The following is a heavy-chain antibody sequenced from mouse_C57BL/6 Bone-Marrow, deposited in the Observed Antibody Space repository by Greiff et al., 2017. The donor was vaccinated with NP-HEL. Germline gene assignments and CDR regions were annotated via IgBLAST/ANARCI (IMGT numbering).Heavy chain of an antibody. V-gene: IGHV2-9-1*01. J-gene: IGHJ3*01. Sequence: VNVVESGPGLVAPSQSLSITCTVSGFSLTSYAISWVRQPPGKGLEWLGVIWTGGGTNYNSALKSRLSISKDNSKSQVFLKMNSLQTDDTARYYCASHYDYDGAWFAYWGQGTLVTVSA. CDR1: GFSLTSYA. CDR3: ASHYDYDGAWFAY. CDR2: IWTGGGT. D-gene: IGHD2-4*01.